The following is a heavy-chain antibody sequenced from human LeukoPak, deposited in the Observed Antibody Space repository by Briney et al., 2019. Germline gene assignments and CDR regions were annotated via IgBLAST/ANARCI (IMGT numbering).Heavy chain of an antibody. CDR1: GDTFTSCG. Sequence: ASVKVSCKASGDTFTSCGITWVRQAPGQGLEWMGWISTYNGNTNYAQKFQGRVTMTRDTSISTAYMELSRLRSDDTAVYYCARDAGYSGSYNWFDPWGQGTLVTVSS. J-gene: IGHJ5*02. CDR2: ISTYNGNT. V-gene: IGHV1-18*01. D-gene: IGHD5-12*01. CDR3: ARDAGYSGSYNWFDP.